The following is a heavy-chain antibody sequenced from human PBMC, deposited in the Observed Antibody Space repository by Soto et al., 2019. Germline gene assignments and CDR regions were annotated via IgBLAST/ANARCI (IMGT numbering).Heavy chain of an antibody. Sequence: GASVKVSCKASGYTFTSYYMHWVRQAPGQGLEWMGIINPSGGSTSYAQKFQGRVTMTRDTSTSTVYMELSSLRSEDTAVYHCARDARYCSSTSCYIHGGTYYYYGMDVWGQGTTVTVSS. V-gene: IGHV1-46*01. CDR3: ARDARYCSSTSCYIHGGTYYYYGMDV. CDR2: INPSGGST. J-gene: IGHJ6*02. CDR1: GYTFTSYY. D-gene: IGHD2-2*02.